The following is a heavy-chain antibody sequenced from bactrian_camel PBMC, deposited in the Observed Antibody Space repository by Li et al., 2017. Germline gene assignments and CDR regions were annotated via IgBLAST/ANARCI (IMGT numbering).Heavy chain of an antibody. V-gene: IGHV3S10*01. J-gene: IGHJ4*01. D-gene: IGHD5*01. CDR3: AAGGTCDRPAY. Sequence: DVQLVESGGGSVQAGGSLRLACSASEYTYCMNWLRQAPGKEREEVAAADSEKRTAYIKSVEGRFTISKDNAKNTVYLQMHSLKPEDSAMYYCAAGGTCDRPAYWGRGTQVTVS. CDR2: ADSEKRT. CDR1: EYTYC.